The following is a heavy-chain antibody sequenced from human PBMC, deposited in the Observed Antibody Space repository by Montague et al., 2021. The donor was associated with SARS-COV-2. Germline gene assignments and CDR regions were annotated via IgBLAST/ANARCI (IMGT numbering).Heavy chain of an antibody. CDR1: GASVSSSD. D-gene: IGHD1-14*01. J-gene: IGHJ3*01. V-gene: IGHV4-59*02. CDR3: ARETMTADAFDL. Sequence: SETLSLTCTVSGASVSSSDWGWIRQSPGKGLEWIGYFYSVGTTDYNPSLKSRVTISIDTSKNQFSLKVRSVTAADTAIYYCARETMTADAFDLWGQGTMVTVSS. CDR2: FYSVGTT.